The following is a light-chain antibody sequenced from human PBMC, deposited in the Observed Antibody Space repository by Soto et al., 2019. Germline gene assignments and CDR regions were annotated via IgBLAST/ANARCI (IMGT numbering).Light chain of an antibody. CDR3: QSYDSSLSGSRV. J-gene: IGLJ1*01. CDR1: SSNIGAGYD. CDR2: ANN. V-gene: IGLV1-40*01. Sequence: QLVLTQPPSVSGAPGQRVTISCTGSSSNIGAGYDVHWYQQLPGTAPKLLIYANNNRPSGVPDRFSGSKSVTSASLAITGLQAEDEADYYCQSYDSSLSGSRVFGTGTKVTVL.